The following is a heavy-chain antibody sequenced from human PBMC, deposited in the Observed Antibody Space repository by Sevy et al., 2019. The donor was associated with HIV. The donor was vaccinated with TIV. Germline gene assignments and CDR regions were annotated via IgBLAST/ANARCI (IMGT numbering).Heavy chain of an antibody. CDR1: GFTFNTNS. Sequence: GGSLRLSCAASGFTFNTNSMNWVRQAPGKGLEWVSSISSSSTYIYYADSVKGRFTISRDNAKNSLYLQMNSLRAEDTAVYYCSRDVVLPTTIDYFYYGMDVWGQGTTVTVSS. CDR2: ISSSSTYI. D-gene: IGHD2-2*02. V-gene: IGHV3-21*01. J-gene: IGHJ6*02. CDR3: SRDVVLPTTIDYFYYGMDV.